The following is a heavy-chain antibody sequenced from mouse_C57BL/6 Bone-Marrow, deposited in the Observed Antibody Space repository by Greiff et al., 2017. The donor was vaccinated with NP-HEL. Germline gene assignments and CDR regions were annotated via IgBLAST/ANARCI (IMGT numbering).Heavy chain of an antibody. CDR3: ARPTGTYFDY. Sequence: VQLVESGAELARPGASVKLSCKASGYTFTSYGISWVKQRTGQGLEWIGEIYPRSGNTYYNEKFKGKATLTADKSSSTAYMELRSLTSEDSAVYFCARPTGTYFDYWGQGTTLTVSS. V-gene: IGHV1-81*01. D-gene: IGHD4-1*01. CDR1: GYTFTSYG. J-gene: IGHJ2*01. CDR2: IYPRSGNT.